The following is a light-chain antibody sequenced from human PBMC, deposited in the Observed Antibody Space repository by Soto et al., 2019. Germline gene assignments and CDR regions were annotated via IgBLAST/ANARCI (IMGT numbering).Light chain of an antibody. CDR1: SSDVGSYNL. V-gene: IGLV2-23*02. CDR3: RSYAGTYV. CDR2: EVS. J-gene: IGLJ1*01. Sequence: QSALTQPASVSGSPGQSITISCTGTSSDVGSYNLVSWYQHHPGKAPKLMIFEVSKRPSGVSNRFSGSKSGNTASLTISGLQAEDEAEYYCRSYAGTYVCGTGTKLTVL.